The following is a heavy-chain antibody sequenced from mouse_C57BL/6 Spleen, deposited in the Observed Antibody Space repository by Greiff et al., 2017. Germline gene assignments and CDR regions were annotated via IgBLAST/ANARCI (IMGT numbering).Heavy chain of an antibody. J-gene: IGHJ2*01. CDR2: IYPGSGNT. D-gene: IGHD1-1*01. V-gene: IGHV1-76*01. CDR1: GYTFTDYY. Sequence: VKLQESGAELVRPGASVKLSCKASGYTFTDYYINWVKQRPGQGLEWIARIYPGSGNTYYNEKFKGKATLTAEKSSSTAYMQLSSLTSEDSAVYFCARRGTVVALDYWGQGTTLTVSS. CDR3: ARRGTVVALDY.